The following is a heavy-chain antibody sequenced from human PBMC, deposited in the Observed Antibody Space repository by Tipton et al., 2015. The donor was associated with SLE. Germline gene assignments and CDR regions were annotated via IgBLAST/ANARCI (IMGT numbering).Heavy chain of an antibody. CDR2: IYHSGST. CDR1: GYSISSGYY. V-gene: IGHV4-38-2*01. Sequence: TLSLTCAVSGYSISSGYYWGWIRQPPGKGLEWIGSIYHSGSTYYNPSLKSRVTISVDTSKNQFSLKLSSVTAADTAVYYCATGQLRYYFDYWGQGTLVTVSS. CDR3: ATGQLRYYFDY. D-gene: IGHD5-24*01. J-gene: IGHJ4*02.